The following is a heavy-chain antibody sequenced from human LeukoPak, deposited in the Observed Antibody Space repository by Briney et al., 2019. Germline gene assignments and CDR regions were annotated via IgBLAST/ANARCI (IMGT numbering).Heavy chain of an antibody. CDR1: GGSVIRGGYY. D-gene: IGHD2-15*01. Sequence: SETLSLTCTVSGGSVIRGGYYWSWIRQPPGKGLEWIGYVFNSEGTNYSPSLRSRVTISADTSKNQFSLKLTSVTAADTAVYYCARVESRIGSGASFDPWGQGTLVTVSS. CDR3: ARVESRIGSGASFDP. J-gene: IGHJ5*02. V-gene: IGHV4-61*08. CDR2: VFNSEGT.